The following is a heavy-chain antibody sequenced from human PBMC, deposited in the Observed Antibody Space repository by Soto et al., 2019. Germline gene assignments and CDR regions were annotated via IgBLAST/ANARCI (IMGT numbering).Heavy chain of an antibody. J-gene: IGHJ6*02. CDR1: XXXXPSYX. CDR2: ISAYNGNT. V-gene: IGHV1-18*01. D-gene: IGHD6-19*01. CDR3: ARGAVADYGYYYGMDV. Sequence: QVRLVRSGXXXKKPXXXVKFSCRXXXXXXPSYXXXWVRQAPGQGLGGMGWISAYNGNTNFAQKLQGRVTMTTDTSTSTAYMELRSLRSDDTAVYYCARGAVADYGYYYGMDVWGQGTTVTVSS.